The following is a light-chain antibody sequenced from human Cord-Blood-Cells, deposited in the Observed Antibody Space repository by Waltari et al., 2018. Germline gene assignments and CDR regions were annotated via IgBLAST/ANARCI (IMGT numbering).Light chain of an antibody. Sequence: QSVLTQPPSVSGAPGQRVTISCTGSSSNIGAGYAVHWYQQLPGTAPILLLYCNSNRPSGVPDRVSGSKSGTSASLAITGLQAEDEADYYCQSYDSSLSGWVFGGGTKLTVL. CDR3: QSYDSSLSGWV. CDR1: SSNIGAGYA. J-gene: IGLJ3*02. CDR2: CNS. V-gene: IGLV1-40*01.